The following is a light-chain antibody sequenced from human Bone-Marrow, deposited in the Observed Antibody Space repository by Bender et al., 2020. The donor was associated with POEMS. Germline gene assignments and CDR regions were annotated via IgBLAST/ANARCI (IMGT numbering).Light chain of an antibody. J-gene: IGLJ2*01. Sequence: SYEVPQPPQVSLSPGQTAIFTCSGEDLGDKYVAWYQQKPGQSPVLVIYKDTKRPSGIPERFSGSNSGNTATLTISGTQAMDEADYYCQAWDTYSVIFGGGTKLTVL. CDR1: DLGDKY. V-gene: IGLV3-1*01. CDR2: KDT. CDR3: QAWDTYSVI.